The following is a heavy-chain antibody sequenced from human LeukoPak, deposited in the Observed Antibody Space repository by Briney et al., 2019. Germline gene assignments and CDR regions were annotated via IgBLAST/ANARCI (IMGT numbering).Heavy chain of an antibody. CDR3: ASGGGDYPTDVDDY. Sequence: PSETLSLTCTVSGGSISSGDYYWSWIRQPPGKGLEWIGYIYYSGSTYYNPSLKSRVTISVDTSKNQFSLKLSSVTAADTAVYYCASGGGDYPTDVDDYWGQGTLVTVSS. J-gene: IGHJ4*02. CDR1: GGSISSGDYY. D-gene: IGHD3-16*01. V-gene: IGHV4-30-4*01. CDR2: IYYSGST.